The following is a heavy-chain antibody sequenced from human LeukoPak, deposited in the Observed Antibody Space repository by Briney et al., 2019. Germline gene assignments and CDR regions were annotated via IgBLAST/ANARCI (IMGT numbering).Heavy chain of an antibody. V-gene: IGHV4-39*01. CDR3: ARSGAQYCNSSSCYVDY. CDR1: GGSISTGIYS. CDR2: IDYSGSI. J-gene: IGHJ4*02. Sequence: SETLSLTCTVSGGSISTGIYSWAWIRQPPGKGLEWIGNIDYSGSIYYNPSLKSRVTISVDTSKNQFSLNLSSVTAADTAVYYCARSGAQYCNSSSCYVDYWGQGTLVTVSS. D-gene: IGHD2-2*01.